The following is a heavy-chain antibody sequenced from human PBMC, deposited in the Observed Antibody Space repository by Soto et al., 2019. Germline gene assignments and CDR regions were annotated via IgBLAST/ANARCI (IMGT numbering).Heavy chain of an antibody. CDR2: IYKSATT. D-gene: IGHD2-15*01. CDR1: GDSISSVDYF. CDR3: ARGRYCLTGRCFPNWLDS. J-gene: IGHJ5*01. Sequence: SETLSLTCSVSGDSISSVDYFWAWIRQPPGQALEYIGYIYKSATTYYNPSFESRVAISLDTSKSQFSLNVTSVTAADTAVYFCARGRYCLTGRCFPNWLDSWGQRTPATV. V-gene: IGHV4-30-4*01.